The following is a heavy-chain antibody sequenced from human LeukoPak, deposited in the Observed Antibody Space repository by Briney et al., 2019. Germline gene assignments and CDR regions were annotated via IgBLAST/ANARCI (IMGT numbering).Heavy chain of an antibody. V-gene: IGHV4-34*01. D-gene: IGHD1-14*01. Sequence: PSETLALTCAVYGGSFSGYYWSWIRQPPGKGLEWIGEINHSGSTNYNPSLKSRVTISVDTSKNQFSLKLSSVTAADTAVYYCARLPAAGPYYYYYYYMDVWGKGTTVTIPS. CDR3: ARLPAAGPYYYYYYYMDV. J-gene: IGHJ6*03. CDR2: INHSGST. CDR1: GGSFSGYY.